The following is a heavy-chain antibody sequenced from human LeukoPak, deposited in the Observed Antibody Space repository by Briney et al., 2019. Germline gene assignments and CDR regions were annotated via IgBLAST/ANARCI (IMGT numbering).Heavy chain of an antibody. CDR1: GFTFSNFW. CDR2: ISNNGITT. V-gene: IGHV3-74*03. J-gene: IGHJ4*02. D-gene: IGHD1-26*01. CDR3: ARGIVGATDIDY. Sequence: GGSLRLSCVGSGFTFSNFWMHWVRQAPGKGPVWVSRISNNGITTTDADSVRGRFTISRDNAKNTLYLQMNSLRAEDTAVYYCARGIVGATDIDYWGQGTLVTVSS.